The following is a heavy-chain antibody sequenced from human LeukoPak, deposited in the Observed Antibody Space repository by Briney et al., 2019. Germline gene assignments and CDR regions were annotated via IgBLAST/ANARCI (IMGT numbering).Heavy chain of an antibody. CDR3: AKDRFYYYYYYGMDV. J-gene: IGHJ6*02. Sequence: GGSLRLSCVASGFTFDNSAMHWVRQAPGKGLKWVSLISGDGGSTYYADSVMGRFTISRDNSRNSLYLQMNSLRTEDTALYYCAKDRFYYYYYYGMDVWGQGTTVTVSS. V-gene: IGHV3-43*02. D-gene: IGHD3-10*01. CDR1: GFTFDNSA. CDR2: ISGDGGST.